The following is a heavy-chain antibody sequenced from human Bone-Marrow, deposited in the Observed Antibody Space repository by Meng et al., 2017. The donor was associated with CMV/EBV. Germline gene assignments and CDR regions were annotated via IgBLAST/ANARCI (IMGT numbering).Heavy chain of an antibody. CDR3: AKDWTGSGWYTY. D-gene: IGHD6-19*01. CDR2: IWNDGVNK. V-gene: IGHV3-30*02. J-gene: IGHJ4*02. Sequence: GESLKISCAASGFSFSAYAMHWVRWAPGKGLEWVAVIWNDGVNKYYSENVKGRFTISRDTSENTLYLQMNSLRAEDTAVYYCAKDWTGSGWYTYWGPGPLVTGYS. CDR1: GFSFSAYA.